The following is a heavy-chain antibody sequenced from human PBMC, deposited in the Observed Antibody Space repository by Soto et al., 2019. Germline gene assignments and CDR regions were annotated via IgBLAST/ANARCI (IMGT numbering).Heavy chain of an antibody. V-gene: IGHV2-5*02. Sequence: QITLKESGPTLVKPTQTLTLTCTFSAFSLSTSGVGVGWIRQPPGKALEWLTFIYWDDAKRYSPSLKSRLTITQDTSKNQVVLTMTNMDPVDTATYYCARRVAAGITYYFDSWGQGTLVTVSS. CDR2: IYWDDAK. D-gene: IGHD2-21*01. CDR3: ARRVAAGITYYFDS. CDR1: AFSLSTSGVG. J-gene: IGHJ4*02.